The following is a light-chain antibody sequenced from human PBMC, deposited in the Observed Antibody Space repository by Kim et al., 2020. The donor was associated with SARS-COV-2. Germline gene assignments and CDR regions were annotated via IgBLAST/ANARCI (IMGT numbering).Light chain of an antibody. Sequence: NFMLTQPHSVSESPGKTVTISCTRSSGNIASKYVQWFQQRPGSAPTTVIYEDNQRPSGVPDRFSGSIDSSSNSASLTISGLKTDDEADYYCQSYDTSSWVFGGGTQLTVL. CDR2: EDN. V-gene: IGLV6-57*04. CDR1: SGNIASKY. J-gene: IGLJ3*02. CDR3: QSYDTSSWV.